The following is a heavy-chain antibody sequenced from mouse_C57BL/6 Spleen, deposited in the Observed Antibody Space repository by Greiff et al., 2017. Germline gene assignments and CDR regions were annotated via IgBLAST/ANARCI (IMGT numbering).Heavy chain of an antibody. V-gene: IGHV1-26*01. D-gene: IGHD2-4*01. CDR1: GYTFTDYY. CDR2: INPNNGGI. J-gene: IGHJ4*01. Sequence: EVQLQQSGPELVKPGASVKISCKASGYTFTDYYMHWVKQSHGKSLEWIGDINPNNGGISYNQKFKGKDTLTVDKSSSTAYMELRSLTSEDSAVYYCARATIYCDYDVGVGAMDCWGQGTSVTVSS. CDR3: ARATIYCDYDVGVGAMDC.